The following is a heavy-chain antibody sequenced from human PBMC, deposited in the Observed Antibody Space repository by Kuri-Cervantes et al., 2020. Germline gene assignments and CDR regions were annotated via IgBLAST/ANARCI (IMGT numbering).Heavy chain of an antibody. CDR2: ISSSGSTT. V-gene: IGHV3-48*04. J-gene: IGHJ6*03. CDR3: ARAPPETYCSSTSCYEYYYYYYIDV. Sequence: GGSLRLSCAASGFTFSSYAMSWVRQAPGKGREWVSYISSSGSTTYYADSVKGRFTISRDNAKNSLYLQMNSLRAEDTAVYYCARAPPETYCSSTSCYEYYYYYYIDVWGKGTTVTVSS. CDR1: GFTFSSYA. D-gene: IGHD2-2*01.